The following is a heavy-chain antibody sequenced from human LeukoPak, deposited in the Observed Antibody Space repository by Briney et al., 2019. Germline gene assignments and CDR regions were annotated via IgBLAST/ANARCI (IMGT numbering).Heavy chain of an antibody. J-gene: IGHJ4*02. CDR2: IIPIFGTA. V-gene: IGHV1-69*13. Sequence: SVKVSCKASGGTFSSYAISWVRQAPGQGLEWMGGIIPIFGTANYAQKFQGRVTITADESTRTAYMELSSLRSEDTAVYYCARVPFVTTLYFDYWGQGTLVTVSS. CDR3: ARVPFVTTLYFDY. CDR1: GGTFSSYA. D-gene: IGHD4-17*01.